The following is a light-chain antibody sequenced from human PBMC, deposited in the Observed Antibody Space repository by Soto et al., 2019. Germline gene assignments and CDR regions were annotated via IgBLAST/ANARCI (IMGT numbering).Light chain of an antibody. V-gene: IGKV1-5*01. CDR2: DAS. J-gene: IGKJ1*01. Sequence: DIQMTQSPSTLSASVGDTVTITCRASQSISTWLAWYQHKPGEAPRLLIFDASNLDSGVPSTFSGSGSGTDFTLTISSLQPDDFATYYCLQYNGYSGTFGQGTKGDI. CDR3: LQYNGYSGT. CDR1: QSISTW.